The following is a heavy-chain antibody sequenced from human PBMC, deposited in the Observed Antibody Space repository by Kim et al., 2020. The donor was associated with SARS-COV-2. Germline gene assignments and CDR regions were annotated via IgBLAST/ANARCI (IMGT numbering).Heavy chain of an antibody. D-gene: IGHD1-26*01. CDR1: GGSISSSSYY. CDR2: IYYSGST. CDR3: ARLGLVGASRPGFDY. V-gene: IGHV4-39*01. J-gene: IGHJ4*02. Sequence: SETLSLTCTVSGGSISSSSYYWGWIRQPPGKGLEWIGSIYYSGSTYYNPSLKSRVTISVDTSKNQFSLKLSSVTAADTAVYYCARLGLVGASRPGFDYWGQGTLVTVSS.